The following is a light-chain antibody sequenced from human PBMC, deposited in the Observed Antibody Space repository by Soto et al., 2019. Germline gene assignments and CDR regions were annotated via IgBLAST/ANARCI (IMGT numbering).Light chain of an antibody. CDR1: QSVSSSY. Sequence: EIVLTQSPGTLSLSPGERATLSCRASQSVSSSYLAWYQQKPGQAPRLLIYGASSRATGIPDRVSGSGSGTDFTLTISRMEPEDFEVYYCQQYGRSSWTFGQGTKGAIK. CDR2: GAS. J-gene: IGKJ1*01. V-gene: IGKV3-20*01. CDR3: QQYGRSSWT.